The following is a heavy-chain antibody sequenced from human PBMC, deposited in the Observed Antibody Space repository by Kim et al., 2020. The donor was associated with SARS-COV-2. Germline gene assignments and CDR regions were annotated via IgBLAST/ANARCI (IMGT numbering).Heavy chain of an antibody. CDR3: AIPLLDGGNSVVSPLWFDP. Sequence: GESLKISCKGSGYSFTSYWIGWVRQMPGKGLEWMGIIYPGDSDTRYSPSFQGQVTISADKSISTAYLQWSSLKASDTAMYYCAIPLLDGGNSVVSPLWFDPWGQGTLVTVSS. D-gene: IGHD2-21*02. V-gene: IGHV5-51*01. CDR2: IYPGDSDT. CDR1: GYSFTSYW. J-gene: IGHJ5*02.